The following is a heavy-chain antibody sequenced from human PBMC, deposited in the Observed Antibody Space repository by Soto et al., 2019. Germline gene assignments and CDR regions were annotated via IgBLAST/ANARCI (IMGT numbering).Heavy chain of an antibody. CDR2: IVVGSGNT. Sequence: GASVKVSCKASGFTFTSSAMQWVRQARGQRLEWIGWIVVGSGNTNYAQKFQERVTITRDMSTSTAYMELSSLRSEDTAVYYCAAGRSGYDFWSGRPNMDVWGKGTTVTV. CDR3: AAGRSGYDFWSGRPNMDV. V-gene: IGHV1-58*02. J-gene: IGHJ6*03. CDR1: GFTFTSSA. D-gene: IGHD3-3*01.